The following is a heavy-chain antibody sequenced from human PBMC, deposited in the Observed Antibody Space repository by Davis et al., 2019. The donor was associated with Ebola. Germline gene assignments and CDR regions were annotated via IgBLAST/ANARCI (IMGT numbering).Heavy chain of an antibody. V-gene: IGHV4-39*07. D-gene: IGHD4-17*01. CDR1: GGSISSSSYY. J-gene: IGHJ2*01. Sequence: PSETLSLTCTVSGGSISSSSYYWGWIRQPPGKGLEWIGEVNHGGSTDYNPSLKSRVTMSVDTSKSQFSLKLRSVTAADTAVNYCARERDYGDQVSKNWYFDLWGRGTLVTVSS. CDR3: ARERDYGDQVSKNWYFDL. CDR2: VNHGGST.